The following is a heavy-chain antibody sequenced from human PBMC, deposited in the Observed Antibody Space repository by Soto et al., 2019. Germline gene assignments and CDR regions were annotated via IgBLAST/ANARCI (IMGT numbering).Heavy chain of an antibody. CDR1: GGSIRGYY. CDR2: IFYSGST. V-gene: IGHV4-59*01. J-gene: IGHJ5*01. Sequence: SETLSLTCSVSGGSIRGYYWTWIRQPPGEGLEWIGYIFYSGSTNYNPSLKSRVTISVDTSKNQFSLRLASVTAADTTMYYCARSGDNFSFTDSWGQGTLVTVSS. D-gene: IGHD1-1*01. CDR3: ARSGDNFSFTDS.